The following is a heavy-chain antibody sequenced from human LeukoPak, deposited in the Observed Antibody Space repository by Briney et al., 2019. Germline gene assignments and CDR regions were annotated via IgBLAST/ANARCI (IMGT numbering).Heavy chain of an antibody. V-gene: IGHV3-7*01. J-gene: IGHJ4*02. CDR3: ARLKDDVTKFDY. CDR2: INQDVSRT. D-gene: IGHD2-8*01. CDR1: GFTFSRYW. Sequence: GSLRLSCAASGFTFSRYWMRWVRQAPGKGLEWVASINQDVSRTHYVDSVKGRFTISRDNAKSSLFLQMTSLRVEDTAVYYCARLKDDVTKFDYWGQGTLVTVSS.